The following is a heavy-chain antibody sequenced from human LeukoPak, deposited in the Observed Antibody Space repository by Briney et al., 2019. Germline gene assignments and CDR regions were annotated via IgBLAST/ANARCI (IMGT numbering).Heavy chain of an antibody. D-gene: IGHD4-23*01. J-gene: IGHJ4*02. CDR1: GFTFSSYA. CDR3: AKDYGGKGPVPVGYFDY. CDR2: ISYDGSNK. V-gene: IGHV3-30-3*01. Sequence: GGSLRLSCAASGFTFSSYAMHWVRQAPGKGLKWVAVISYDGSNKYYADSVKGRFTISRDNSKNTLYLQMNSLRAEDTAVYYCAKDYGGKGPVPVGYFDYWGQGTLVTVSS.